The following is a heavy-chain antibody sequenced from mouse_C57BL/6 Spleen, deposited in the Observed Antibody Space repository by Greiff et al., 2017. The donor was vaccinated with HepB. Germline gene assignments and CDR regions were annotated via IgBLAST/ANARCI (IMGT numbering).Heavy chain of an antibody. CDR2: IHPNSGST. Sequence: QVQLQQPGAELVKPGASVKLSCKASGYTFTSYWMHWVKQRPGQGLEWIGMIHPNSGSTNYNEKFKSKATLTVDKSSSTAYMKLSSLTSEDSAVYYCAKISWDRVAYWGQGTLVTVSA. CDR3: AKISWDRVAY. V-gene: IGHV1-64*01. D-gene: IGHD3-3*01. CDR1: GYTFTSYW. J-gene: IGHJ3*01.